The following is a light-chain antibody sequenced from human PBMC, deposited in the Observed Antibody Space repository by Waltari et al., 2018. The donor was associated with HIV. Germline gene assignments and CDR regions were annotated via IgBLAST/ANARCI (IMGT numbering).Light chain of an antibody. CDR3: VVWDDSLSGVV. V-gene: IGLV1-47*01. CDR2: RNE. CDR1: MSNIGSKN. Sequence: QSVLTQPPAASGTPGQRVTISCSGCMSNIGSKNVSWYQHFPGTAPKLLMYRNEQRPSGAPDRFSGSKSGTSASLASSGLRSEDEAYYYCVVWDDSLSGVVFGGGTKLTVL. J-gene: IGLJ2*01.